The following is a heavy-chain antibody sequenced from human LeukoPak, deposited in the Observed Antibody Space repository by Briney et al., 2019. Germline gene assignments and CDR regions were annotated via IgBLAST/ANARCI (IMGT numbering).Heavy chain of an antibody. Sequence: ASVKVSCKTSGGTFTSYAITWVRQAPGQGLEWMGKIIPISGTTHYAQKFQGRVTFTADESTSTAYMELSSLRSEDTALYYCARKLRLGGNWFDPWGQGTLVTVSS. CDR3: ARKLRLGGNWFDP. CDR1: GGTFTSYA. D-gene: IGHD1-26*01. J-gene: IGHJ5*02. CDR2: IIPISGTT. V-gene: IGHV1-69*13.